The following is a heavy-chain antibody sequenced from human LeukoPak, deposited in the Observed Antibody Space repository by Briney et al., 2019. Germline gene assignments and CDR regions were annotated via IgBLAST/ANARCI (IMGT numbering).Heavy chain of an antibody. D-gene: IGHD3-3*01. CDR3: ARSGYSNFDY. J-gene: IGHJ4*02. CDR1: GGSLSSGTDY. CDR2: IYASGST. Sequence: PSQTLSLTCTVSGGSLSSGTDYWSWIRQPAGKGLEWIGRIYASGSTNYNPSLKSRVTISVDTSKNQFSLKLSSVTAADTAVYYCARSGYSNFDYWGQGTLVTVSS. V-gene: IGHV4-61*02.